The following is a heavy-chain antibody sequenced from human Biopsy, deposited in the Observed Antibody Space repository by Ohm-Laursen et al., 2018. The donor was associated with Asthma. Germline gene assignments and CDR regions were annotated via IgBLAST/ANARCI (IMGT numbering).Heavy chain of an antibody. J-gene: IGHJ3*01. Sequence: SLRLSCAASGFAFSNYPMSWARQAPGKGLAWVGTIRPGQPDIDYEPPVRGRFFISRDDSKNTLYPDMTSLRAEDRAVYYCVKDTLIDSKNYYTFEVWGQGTMVTVSS. CDR1: GFAFSNYP. CDR3: VKDTLIDSKNYYTFEV. V-gene: IGHV3-23*01. CDR2: IRPGQPDI. D-gene: IGHD3-22*01.